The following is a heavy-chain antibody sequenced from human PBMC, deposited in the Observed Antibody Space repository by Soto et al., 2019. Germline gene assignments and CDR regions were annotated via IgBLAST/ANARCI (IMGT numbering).Heavy chain of an antibody. CDR2: IYYSGSA. Sequence: QVQLQESGPGLVKPSQTLSLTCTVSGGSIRSGDYYWSWIRQPPGKGLEWIGYIYYSGSAYYNASLKCRVTRSVDTSKNQFPLKLTSVTAADTAVYYCATYYYGSGSYYRGFDFWGQGSLVTVSS. J-gene: IGHJ4*02. V-gene: IGHV4-30-4*01. CDR1: GGSIRSGDYY. CDR3: ATYYYGSGSYYRGFDF. D-gene: IGHD3-10*01.